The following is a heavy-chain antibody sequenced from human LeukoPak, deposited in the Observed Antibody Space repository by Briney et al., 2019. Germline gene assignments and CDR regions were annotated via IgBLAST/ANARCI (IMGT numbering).Heavy chain of an antibody. CDR1: GYSISSGYY. V-gene: IGHV4-38-2*01. CDR2: NYHSGST. J-gene: IGHJ4*02. Sequence: SETLSLTCAVSGYSISSGYYWGCIRPPPGKVLEGIGSNYHSGSTYYNPSLKSRVTISVDTAKNHFSLKLSSESSGDRAVYLCERQVRGDPLHAFDYWAQRTVVTVSS. CDR3: ERQVRGDPLHAFDY. D-gene: IGHD3-10*01.